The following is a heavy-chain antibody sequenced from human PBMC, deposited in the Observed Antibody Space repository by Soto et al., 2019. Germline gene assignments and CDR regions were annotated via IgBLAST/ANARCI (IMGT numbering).Heavy chain of an antibody. CDR3: ARQPPGYSSGWKPDRYYYMDV. CDR1: GYSFTSYW. Sequence: EVQLVQSGAEVKKPGESLKISCKGSGYSFTSYWIGWVRQMPGKGLEWMGIIYPGDSDTRYRPSFQGQVTISADKSISTAYLQWSSRTASDTAMYYCARQPPGYSSGWKPDRYYYMDVWGKGTTVTVSS. CDR2: IYPGDSDT. V-gene: IGHV5-51*01. J-gene: IGHJ6*03. D-gene: IGHD6-19*01.